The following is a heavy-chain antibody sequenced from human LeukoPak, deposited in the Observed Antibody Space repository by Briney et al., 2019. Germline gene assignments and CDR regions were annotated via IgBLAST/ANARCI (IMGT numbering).Heavy chain of an antibody. V-gene: IGHV7-4-1*02. Sequence: ASVKVSCKASGYMFSTYAMNWVRQAPGQGLEWMGWININTGNPTYAQGFTGRFVFSLDTSVSTAYLQISSLKAEDTAVYYCARTDEVVSEAFDIWGQGTTVTVSS. CDR2: ININTGNP. J-gene: IGHJ3*02. D-gene: IGHD3-22*01. CDR3: ARTDEVVSEAFDI. CDR1: GYMFSTYA.